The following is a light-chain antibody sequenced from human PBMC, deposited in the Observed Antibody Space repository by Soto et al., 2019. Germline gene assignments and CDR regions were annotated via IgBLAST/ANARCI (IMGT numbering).Light chain of an antibody. CDR2: EVS. CDR1: SNDVGGYNY. V-gene: IGLV2-14*01. CDR3: GAYASSSFGV. Sequence: QSALTQPASVSGSPGQSITISCTGTSNDVGGYNYVSWYQQHPGKAPKVMIYEVSNRPSGVSNRFSGSKSGNTASLTISGLQAEDEADYYCGAYASSSFGVFGTGTKVTVL. J-gene: IGLJ1*01.